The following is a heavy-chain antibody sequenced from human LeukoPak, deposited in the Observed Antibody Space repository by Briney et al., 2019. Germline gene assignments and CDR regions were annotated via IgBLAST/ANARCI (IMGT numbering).Heavy chain of an antibody. CDR3: MRNGDFDY. V-gene: IGHV3-48*04. J-gene: IGHJ4*02. D-gene: IGHD1-1*01. CDR1: VVTFSSYG. Sequence: GGSLRLSCAASVVTFSSYGMHWVRQAPGKGLEWVSYISSSGSTIYYADSVKGRFTISRDNAKNSLYLRMNSLRAEDTAVYYCMRNGDFDYWGQGTLVTVSS. CDR2: ISSSGSTI.